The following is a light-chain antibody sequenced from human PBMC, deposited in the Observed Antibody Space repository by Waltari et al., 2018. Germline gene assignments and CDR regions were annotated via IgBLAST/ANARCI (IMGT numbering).Light chain of an antibody. J-gene: IGLJ2*01. CDR3: QVWDSSSDHVV. Sequence: SYVLTQPPSVSVAPGHTARITRGGNNIGSNSVHWYQQKPGQAPVLGVYDVSDRPSGIPERFSGSNSGNTATLTISRVEAGDEADYYCQVWDSSSDHVVFGGGTKLTVL. V-gene: IGLV3-21*02. CDR2: DVS. CDR1: NIGSNS.